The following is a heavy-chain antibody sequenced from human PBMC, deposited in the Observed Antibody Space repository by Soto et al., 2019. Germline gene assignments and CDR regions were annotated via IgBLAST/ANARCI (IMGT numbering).Heavy chain of an antibody. CDR2: ISYDGNKK. CDR3: AKRRTIFGVIDRRTLDY. J-gene: IGHJ4*02. V-gene: IGHV3-30*18. CDR1: GFTFINYG. Sequence: QVQLVESGGGVVQPGRSLRLSCEASGFTFINYGMHWVRQAPGKGLEWVALISYDGNKKNYADSVEGRFTISRDNSKNTLYLEMSSLRLEDTAVYYCAKRRTIFGVIDRRTLDYWGQGTLVTVSS. D-gene: IGHD3-3*01.